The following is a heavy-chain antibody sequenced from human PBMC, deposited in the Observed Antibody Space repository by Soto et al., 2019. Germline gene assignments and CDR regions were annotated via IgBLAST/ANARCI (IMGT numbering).Heavy chain of an antibody. Sequence: GGSLRLSCVASGFTFSTHAMSWVRQVPGKGLEWVSTFSGSGGNIYYGESVKGRFTISRDDPKNTLYLDMNSLRVEDTAVYYCVKDPPWRLRPLAMDVRGQATTGTVSS. V-gene: IGHV3-23*01. CDR3: VKDPPWRLRPLAMDV. D-gene: IGHD4-17*01. CDR2: FSGSGGNI. J-gene: IGHJ6*02. CDR1: GFTFSTHA.